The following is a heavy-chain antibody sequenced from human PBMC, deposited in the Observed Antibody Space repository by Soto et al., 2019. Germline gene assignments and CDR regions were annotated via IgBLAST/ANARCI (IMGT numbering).Heavy chain of an antibody. CDR2: IYVSGST. Sequence: TVSGASLRGDYWLWIRLPPGKGLEWIGYIYVSGSTNYNPSLKSRVTISVDTSKNQFSLKLSSVTTAVTAVYYCAKAGGGPLNWFDPWGQGTLVTVSS. D-gene: IGHD2-15*01. J-gene: IGHJ5*02. CDR3: AKAGGGPLNWFDP. V-gene: IGHV4-59*01. CDR1: GASLRGDY.